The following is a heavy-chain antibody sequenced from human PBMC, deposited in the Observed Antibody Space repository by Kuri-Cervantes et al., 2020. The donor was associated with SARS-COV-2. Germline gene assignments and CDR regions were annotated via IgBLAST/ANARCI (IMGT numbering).Heavy chain of an antibody. CDR1: GYTFTSYA. CDR2: INPNSGGT. Sequence: ASVKVSCKASGYTFTSYAMNWVRQAPGQGLEWMGWINPNSGGTNYAQKFQGWVTMTRDTSISTAYMELSRLRSDDTAVYYCARDRRYDFWSGYSANDALDIWGQGTMVTVSS. V-gene: IGHV1-2*04. D-gene: IGHD3-3*01. J-gene: IGHJ3*02. CDR3: ARDRRYDFWSGYSANDALDI.